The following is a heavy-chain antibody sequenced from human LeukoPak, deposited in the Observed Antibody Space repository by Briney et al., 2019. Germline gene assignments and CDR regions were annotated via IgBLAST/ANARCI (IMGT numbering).Heavy chain of an antibody. CDR2: INSDGSRT. Sequence: PGGSLRFSCAASGFTFSSYWMHWVRQAPGKGLVWVSRINSDGSRTNNADSVKGRFTISRDNAKNMLYLQMNSLRAEDTAVYYCARDKETATTADLGYWGQGTLVTVSS. V-gene: IGHV3-74*01. CDR1: GFTFSSYW. D-gene: IGHD5-24*01. CDR3: ARDKETATTADLGY. J-gene: IGHJ4*02.